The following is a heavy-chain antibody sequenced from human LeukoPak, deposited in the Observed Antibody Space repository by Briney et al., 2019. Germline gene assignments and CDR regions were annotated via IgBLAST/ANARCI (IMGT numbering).Heavy chain of an antibody. V-gene: IGHV3-7*03. CDR3: ARGQQLEHFDY. CDR1: GFTISSYW. D-gene: IGHD6-13*01. Sequence: GGSLRLSCAASGFTISSYWMNWVRQAPGKGLEWVANIKQDGSEKKYVDSVKGRFTISRDNAKNSLYLQMNSLRAEDTAVYYCARGQQLEHFDYWGQGTLVTVSP. J-gene: IGHJ4*02. CDR2: IKQDGSEK.